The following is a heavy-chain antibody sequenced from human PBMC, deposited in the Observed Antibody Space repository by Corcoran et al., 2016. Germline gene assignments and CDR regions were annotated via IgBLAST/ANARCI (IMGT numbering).Heavy chain of an antibody. V-gene: IGHV1-46*01. CDR1: GYTFTSYY. CDR3: ARDREVYAILDDYYGMDV. Sequence: QVQLVQSGAEVKKPGASVKVSCKASGYTFTSYYMHWVRQAPGQGLEWMGIINPSGGSTSYAQKFQGRVTMTRDTSTSTVYMELSSLRSEDTAVYYCARDREVYAILDDYYGMDVWGQGTTVTVSS. CDR2: INPSGGST. D-gene: IGHD2-8*01. J-gene: IGHJ6*02.